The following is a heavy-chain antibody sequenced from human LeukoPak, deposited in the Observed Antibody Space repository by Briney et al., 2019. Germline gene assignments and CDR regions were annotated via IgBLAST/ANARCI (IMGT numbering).Heavy chain of an antibody. CDR2: ISSSGSTI. CDR3: AVVTRDYGDSTNIDY. V-gene: IGHV3-48*03. CDR1: GFTFSSYE. D-gene: IGHD4-17*01. Sequence: GGSLRLSCAASGFTFSSYEMNWVRQAPGKGLEWVSYISSSGSTIYYADSVKGRFTISRDNAKNSLYLQMNSLRAEDTAVYYRAVVTRDYGDSTNIDYWGQGTLVTVSS. J-gene: IGHJ4*02.